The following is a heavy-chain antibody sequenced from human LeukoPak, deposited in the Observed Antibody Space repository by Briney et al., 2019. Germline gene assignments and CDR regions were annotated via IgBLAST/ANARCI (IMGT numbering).Heavy chain of an antibody. CDR1: GFTVSSNS. J-gene: IGHJ4*02. CDR2: IRDSAYRT. D-gene: IGHD4/OR15-4a*01. Sequence: GGSLRLSCTVSGFTVSSNSMSWVRQAPGKGLEWVSSIRDSAYRTYYADSVKGRFTISRDNSKNTLYLQMNSLRAEDTAVYYCARRAGAYSHPYDYWGQGTLVTVSS. CDR3: ARRAGAYSHPYDY. V-gene: IGHV3-53*01.